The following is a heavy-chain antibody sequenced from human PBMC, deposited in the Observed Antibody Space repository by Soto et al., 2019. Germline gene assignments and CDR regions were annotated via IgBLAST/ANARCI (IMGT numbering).Heavy chain of an antibody. D-gene: IGHD3-10*01. CDR1: GDSISTFY. Sequence: SETLSLTCTVSGDSISTFYWSWIRQPPGKGLEWIGYIYYTGSTNYNPSLKSRVTMSVDTSKKQFSLKLTSVTAADTAVYYCARQRGNYFDYWGQGSLVTAPQ. J-gene: IGHJ4*02. CDR2: IYYTGST. CDR3: ARQRGNYFDY. V-gene: IGHV4-59*01.